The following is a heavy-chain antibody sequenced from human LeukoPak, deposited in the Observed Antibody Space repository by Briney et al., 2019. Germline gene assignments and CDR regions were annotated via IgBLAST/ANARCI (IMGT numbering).Heavy chain of an antibody. J-gene: IGHJ6*02. D-gene: IGHD5-18*01. V-gene: IGHV3-21*01. Sequence: GGSLRLSCAASGFTFSSYSMNWVRQAPGKGLEWVSSISSSSSYIYYADSVKGRFTISRDNSKNTLYLQMNSLRAEDTAVYYCAKDGRDSYGYGRYYYGMDVWSQGTTVTVSS. CDR1: GFTFSSYS. CDR2: ISSSSSYI. CDR3: AKDGRDSYGYGRYYYGMDV.